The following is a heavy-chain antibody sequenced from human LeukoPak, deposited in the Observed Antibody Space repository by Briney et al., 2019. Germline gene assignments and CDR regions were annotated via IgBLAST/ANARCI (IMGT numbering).Heavy chain of an antibody. Sequence: SQTLSLTCTVSGGSISSGDYYWSWIRQPPGKGLEWIGHIYYSGSTYYNPSLKSRVTISVGTSKNQFSLKLSSVTAADTAVYYCARGVVVVVAATYYYYYGMDVWGQGTTVTVSS. J-gene: IGHJ6*02. V-gene: IGHV4-30-4*01. CDR1: GGSISSGDYY. D-gene: IGHD2-15*01. CDR3: ARGVVVVVAATYYYYYGMDV. CDR2: IYYSGST.